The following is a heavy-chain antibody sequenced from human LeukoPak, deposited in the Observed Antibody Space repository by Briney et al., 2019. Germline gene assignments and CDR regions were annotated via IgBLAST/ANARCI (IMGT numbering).Heavy chain of an antibody. V-gene: IGHV3-23*01. Sequence: GGSLRLSCAASGFTFSSYAMSWVRQAPGKGLEWVSAISGSGGSTYYADSVKGRFTISRDNSKNTLYLQMNSLRAEDTAVYYCAKGLGRLGELFKFDYWGQGTLVTVSS. J-gene: IGHJ4*02. CDR3: AKGLGRLGELFKFDY. CDR2: ISGSGGST. D-gene: IGHD3-16*01. CDR1: GFTFSSYA.